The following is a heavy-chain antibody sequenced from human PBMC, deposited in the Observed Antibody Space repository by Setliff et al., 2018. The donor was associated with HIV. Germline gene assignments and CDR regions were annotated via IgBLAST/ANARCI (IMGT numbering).Heavy chain of an antibody. J-gene: IGHJ5*02. V-gene: IGHV4-59*11. CDR2: IYYSGFT. CDR3: ARTYYDFWSGSYSYKWFDP. CDR1: GGSISSHY. Sequence: SETLSLTCTVSGGSISSHYWSWIRQPQGKGLEWIGYIYYSGFTNYNPSLKSRVTISIDTSKNQFSLKLSSVTAADTAFYYCARTYYDFWSGSYSYKWFDPWGQGTLVTVSS. D-gene: IGHD3-3*01.